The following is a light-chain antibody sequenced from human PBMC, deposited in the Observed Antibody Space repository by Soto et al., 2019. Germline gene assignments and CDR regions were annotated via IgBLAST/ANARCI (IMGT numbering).Light chain of an antibody. CDR2: DAS. J-gene: IGKJ1*01. CDR3: QQYNGFWT. V-gene: IGKV1-5*01. CDR1: QSISSW. Sequence: DIQMTQSPSTLSASVGDRVTITCRASQSISSWLAWYQQKPGKAPKLLIYDASSLESGVPSRFSGSGSGTEFTLTISSLQPEDFATYYCQQYNGFWTFGQGTKVDIK.